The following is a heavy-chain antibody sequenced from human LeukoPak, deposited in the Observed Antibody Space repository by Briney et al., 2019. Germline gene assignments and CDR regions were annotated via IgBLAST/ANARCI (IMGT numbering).Heavy chain of an antibody. CDR2: IYASGST. CDR1: GGSISSGSYY. CDR3: ALGNCPTTSCYPGVAFDI. J-gene: IGHJ3*02. D-gene: IGHD2-2*01. Sequence: PSETLSLTCTVSGGSISSGSYYWSWIRQPAGKGLEWIGRIYASGSTNYNPSLQSRVTISVDTSKNQFSLKLTSVTAADTAVYYCALGNCPTTSCYPGVAFDIWGQGTMVTVSS. V-gene: IGHV4-61*02.